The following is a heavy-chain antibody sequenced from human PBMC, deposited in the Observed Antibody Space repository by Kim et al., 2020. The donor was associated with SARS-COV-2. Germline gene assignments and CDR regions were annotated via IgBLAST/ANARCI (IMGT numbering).Heavy chain of an antibody. CDR1: GYTFSDNI. D-gene: IGHD1-1*01. V-gene: IGHV1-2*02. Sequence: ASVKVSCNASGYTFSDNIIHWVRQAPGHGLEWLGWMYSKTGDTKYTQRFQGRVTLTRDMSINTAYMELSGLRSDDTAIYYCARDLKATANWEFDYWGQGTLVTVSS. J-gene: IGHJ4*02. CDR3: ARDLKATANWEFDY. CDR2: MYSKTGDT.